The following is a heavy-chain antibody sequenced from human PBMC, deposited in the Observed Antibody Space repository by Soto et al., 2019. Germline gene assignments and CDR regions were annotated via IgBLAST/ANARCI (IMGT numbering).Heavy chain of an antibody. CDR1: GFTFSSYG. Sequence: QPGGSLRLSCAASGFTFSSYGMHWVRQAPGKGLEWVAVIWYDGSNKYYADSVKGRFTISRDNSKNTLYLQVNSLRAEDTAVYYCARDFDEQQLVLEIDYWGQGTLVTVSS. J-gene: IGHJ4*02. V-gene: IGHV3-33*01. CDR2: IWYDGSNK. D-gene: IGHD6-13*01. CDR3: ARDFDEQQLVLEIDY.